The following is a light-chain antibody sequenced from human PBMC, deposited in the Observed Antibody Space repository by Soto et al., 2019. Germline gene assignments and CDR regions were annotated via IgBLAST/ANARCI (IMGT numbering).Light chain of an antibody. Sequence: EVVLTHSPATLSLSPGERATLSCRASESVFGYLAWYQHKHGQAPRLLIYDASNRATGVPARFSGSGSGTCFSGTISSLKPEDFAVYECQQGNRWPQITRGQGARREIK. J-gene: IGKJ5*01. CDR3: QQGNRWPQIT. CDR1: ESVFGY. V-gene: IGKV3-11*01. CDR2: DAS.